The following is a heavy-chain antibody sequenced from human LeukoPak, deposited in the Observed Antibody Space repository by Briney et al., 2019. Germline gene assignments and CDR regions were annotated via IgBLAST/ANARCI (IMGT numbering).Heavy chain of an antibody. V-gene: IGHV3-30-3*01. D-gene: IGHD6-25*01. CDR2: ISYDGSNK. CDR1: GFTFSSYA. Sequence: PGGSLRLSCATSGFTFSSYAMHWVRQAPGKGLEWVAAISYDGSNKYYADSVKGRFTISRDNSKNTLYLQMNSLRAEDTAVYYCAKDQGSGWGVDAFDIWGQGTMVTVSS. J-gene: IGHJ3*02. CDR3: AKDQGSGWGVDAFDI.